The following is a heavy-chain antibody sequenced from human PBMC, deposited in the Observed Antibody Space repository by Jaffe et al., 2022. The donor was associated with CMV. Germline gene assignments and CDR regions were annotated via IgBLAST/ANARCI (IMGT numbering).Heavy chain of an antibody. V-gene: IGHV4-59*01. D-gene: IGHD5-18*01. CDR1: GGSISSYY. CDR2: IDYSGST. CDR3: ARGRYSYADNWFDP. J-gene: IGHJ5*02. Sequence: QVQLQESGPGLVKPSETLSLTCTVSGGSISSYYWSWIRQPPGKGLEWIGCIDYSGSTDYNPSLKSRVTISVDTSKNQLSLNLRSVTAADTAVYYCARGRYSYADNWFDPWGQGTLVTVSS.